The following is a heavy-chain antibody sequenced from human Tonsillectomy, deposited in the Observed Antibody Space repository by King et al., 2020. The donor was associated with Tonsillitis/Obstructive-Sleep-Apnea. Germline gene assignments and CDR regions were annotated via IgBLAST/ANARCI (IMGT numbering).Heavy chain of an antibody. Sequence: QLVQSGAEVKKPGSSVKVSCKASGGTFSSYAISWVRQAPGQGLEWMGGIIPIFGTANYAQTFQGRVTITADESTSTAYMELSSLRSEDTAVYYCASGRYYDFWSGYYCDYWGQGTLVTVSS. J-gene: IGHJ4*02. V-gene: IGHV1-69*01. D-gene: IGHD3-3*01. CDR3: ASGRYYDFWSGYYCDY. CDR2: IIPIFGTA. CDR1: GGTFSSYA.